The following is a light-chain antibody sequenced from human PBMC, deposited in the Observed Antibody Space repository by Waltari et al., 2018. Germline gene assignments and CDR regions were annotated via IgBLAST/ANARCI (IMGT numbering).Light chain of an antibody. CDR1: QSISSY. Sequence: DIQMTQSPSSLSASVGDRVTITCRASQSISSYLNWYQQKPGKAPKLLIYAASSLQSVVPSRFSGSGSGTDFTLTISSLQPEDFATYYCQQSYSTPQTFGPGTKVDIK. V-gene: IGKV1-39*01. CDR3: QQSYSTPQT. CDR2: AAS. J-gene: IGKJ3*01.